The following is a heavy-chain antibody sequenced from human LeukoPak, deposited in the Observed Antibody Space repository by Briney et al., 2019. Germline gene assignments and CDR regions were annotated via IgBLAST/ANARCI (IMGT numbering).Heavy chain of an antibody. J-gene: IGHJ3*02. Sequence: GEPLKISCKGPGSSFTTYWSGWVRQMPGKGLEWTGIIYPGDSDTRYSPSFQGQVTISADKSSSTAYLQWSSLKATDTAMYYCASAGDSSGYYYFSAFDIWGQGTMVTVSS. V-gene: IGHV5-51*01. CDR2: IYPGDSDT. CDR1: GSSFTTYW. D-gene: IGHD3-22*01. CDR3: ASAGDSSGYYYFSAFDI.